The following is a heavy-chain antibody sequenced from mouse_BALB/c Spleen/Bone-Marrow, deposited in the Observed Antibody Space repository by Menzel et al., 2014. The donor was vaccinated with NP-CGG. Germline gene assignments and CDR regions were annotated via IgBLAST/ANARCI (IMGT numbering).Heavy chain of an antibody. V-gene: IGHV14-3*02. CDR2: IDPANGNT. Sequence: VQLKDSGAELVKPGASVKLSCTASGFNIKDTYMHWVKQRPEQGLEWIGRIDPANGNTKYDPKFQGKATITADTSSNTAHLQLSSLTSEDTAVYYCAGDGAYWGQGTLVTVSA. CDR1: GFNIKDTY. CDR3: AGDGAY. J-gene: IGHJ3*01. D-gene: IGHD3-3*01.